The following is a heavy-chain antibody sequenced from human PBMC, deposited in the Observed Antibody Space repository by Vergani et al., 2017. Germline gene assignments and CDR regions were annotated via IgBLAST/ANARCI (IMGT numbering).Heavy chain of an antibody. J-gene: IGHJ6*02. D-gene: IGHD5-12*01. CDR1: GFTFNHYA. CDR3: AKANPRNRGYDYLYYYHAMDV. Sequence: EVQLLESGGDLVQPGGSLRLSCAASGFTFNHYAMNWVRQAPGKGLEWVSGISGSGGSTYYAGSVKGRFTISRDSSKNTLYLQMNILSAGDTAVYYCAKANPRNRGYDYLYYYHAMDVWGQGTTVTVSS. CDR2: ISGSGGST. V-gene: IGHV3-23*01.